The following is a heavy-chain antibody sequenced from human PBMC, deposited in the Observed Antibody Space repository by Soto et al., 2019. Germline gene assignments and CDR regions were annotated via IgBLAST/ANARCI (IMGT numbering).Heavy chain of an antibody. Sequence: QVQLVESGGGVVQPGRSLRLSCAASGFTFSSYGMHWVRQAPGKGLEWVAVIWYDGSNKYYADSVKGRFTISRDNSKNPLYLQMNSLRAEDTAVYYCARERAVVVVPAAILGWFDPWGQGTLVTVSS. CDR3: ARERAVVVVPAAILGWFDP. D-gene: IGHD2-2*01. CDR2: IWYDGSNK. CDR1: GFTFSSYG. J-gene: IGHJ5*02. V-gene: IGHV3-33*01.